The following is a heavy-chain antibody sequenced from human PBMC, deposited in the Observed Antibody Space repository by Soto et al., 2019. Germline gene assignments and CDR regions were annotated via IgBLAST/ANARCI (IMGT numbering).Heavy chain of an antibody. CDR3: VREDILGVRSFDY. D-gene: IGHD3-9*01. V-gene: IGHV3-48*02. CDR1: GFTFSGYS. J-gene: IGHJ4*02. Sequence: GGSLRLSCAASGFTFSGYSVSWVRQAPGKGLEWVSYISSGSKTIYYAESVKGRFTVSRDNARNSQYLQMNSLRDEDTAVYYCVREDILGVRSFDYWGQGTLVTVSS. CDR2: ISSGSKTI.